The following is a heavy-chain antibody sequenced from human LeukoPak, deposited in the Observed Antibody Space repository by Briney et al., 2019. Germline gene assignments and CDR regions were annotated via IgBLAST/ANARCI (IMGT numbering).Heavy chain of an antibody. J-gene: IGHJ4*02. Sequence: GSSVKVSCKASGYTFTYRYLHWVRQAPGQALEWMGWITPFNGNTNYARKFQDRVTITRDRSMSTAYMELSSLRSEDTAMYYCAIQEYCSGGSCYFVFDYWGQGTLVTVSS. CDR1: GYTFTYRY. V-gene: IGHV1-45*02. CDR3: AIQEYCSGGSCYFVFDY. D-gene: IGHD2-15*01. CDR2: ITPFNGNT.